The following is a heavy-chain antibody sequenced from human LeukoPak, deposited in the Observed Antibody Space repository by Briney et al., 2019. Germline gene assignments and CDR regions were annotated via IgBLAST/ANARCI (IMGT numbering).Heavy chain of an antibody. Sequence: ASVKVSCKASGYTFTSYGISWVRQAPGRGLEWMGWISAYNGNTNYAQKLQGRVTMTTDTSTSTAYMELRSLRSDDTAVYYCARGFQTIVVVPAALDWFDPWGQGTLVTVSS. D-gene: IGHD2-2*01. CDR2: ISAYNGNT. CDR1: GYTFTSYG. V-gene: IGHV1-18*01. CDR3: ARGFQTIVVVPAALDWFDP. J-gene: IGHJ5*02.